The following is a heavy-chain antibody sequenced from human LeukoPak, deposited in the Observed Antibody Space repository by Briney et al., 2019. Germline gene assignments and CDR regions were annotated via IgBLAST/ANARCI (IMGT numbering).Heavy chain of an antibody. V-gene: IGHV3-23*01. D-gene: IGHD3-9*01. CDR2: ISGSGGST. CDR3: AKDSGRYFDWSLADF. Sequence: GGSLKLSCAASGFTFSSYAMSWVRQAPGKGLEWVSAISGSGGSTYYADSVKGRFTISRDNSKNTLYLQMNSLKAEDTAVYYCAKDSGRYFDWSLADFWGQGTLVTVSS. CDR1: GFTFSSYA. J-gene: IGHJ4*02.